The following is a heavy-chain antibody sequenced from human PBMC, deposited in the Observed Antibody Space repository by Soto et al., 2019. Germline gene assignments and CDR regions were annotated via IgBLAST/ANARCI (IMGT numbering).Heavy chain of an antibody. CDR1: GYSFTSYW. D-gene: IGHD4-17*01. V-gene: IGHV5-51*01. CDR2: IYPGDSDT. J-gene: IGHJ3*02. CDR3: ARQKYGDYEGDAFDI. Sequence: PGESLKISCKGSGYSFTSYWIGWVRQMPGKGLEWMGIIYPGDSDTRYSPSFQGQVTISADKSISTAYLQWSSLKASDTAMYYCARQKYGDYEGDAFDIWGQGTMVTVSS.